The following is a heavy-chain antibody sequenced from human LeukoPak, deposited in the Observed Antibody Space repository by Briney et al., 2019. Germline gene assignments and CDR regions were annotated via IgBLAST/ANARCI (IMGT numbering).Heavy chain of an antibody. CDR2: FDVEDGEI. CDR1: GYTLTQLS. J-gene: IGHJ3*02. Sequence: ASVKVSCKVSGYTLTQLSVHWVRQAPGKGLEWMGGFDVEDGEIISAQKFQGRVTMTEDTSTDTAYMELSRLRSEDTAVYYCATNRQIMILGVVIMPAFDIWGQGTMVTVSS. CDR3: ATNRQIMILGVVIMPAFDI. D-gene: IGHD3-3*01. V-gene: IGHV1-24*01.